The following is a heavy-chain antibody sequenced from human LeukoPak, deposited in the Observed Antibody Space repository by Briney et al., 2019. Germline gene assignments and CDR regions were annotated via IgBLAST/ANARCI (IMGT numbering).Heavy chain of an antibody. CDR3: AKTSGYSYQYYFDF. J-gene: IGHJ4*02. Sequence: GGSLRLSCAASGFTVSSNYMSWVRQAPGKGLECVSATSGSGGSTYYADSVKGRFTISRDNSKNTLYLQMNSLRAEASAVYFCAKTSGYSYQYYFDFWGQGTLVTVSS. D-gene: IGHD5-18*01. CDR2: TSGSGGST. CDR1: GFTVSSNY. V-gene: IGHV3-23*01.